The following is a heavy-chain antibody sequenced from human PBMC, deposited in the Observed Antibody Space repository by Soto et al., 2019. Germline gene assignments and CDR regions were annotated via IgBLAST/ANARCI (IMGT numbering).Heavy chain of an antibody. V-gene: IGHV3-30-3*01. D-gene: IGHD3-3*01. CDR1: GFTFSSYA. CDR2: ISYDGSNK. J-gene: IGHJ6*02. CDR3: ARVASFDYDFWSGYLPTYYYYYYGMDV. Sequence: GGSLRLSCAASGFTFSSYAMHWVRQAPGKGLEWVAVISYDGSNKYYADSVKGRFTISRDNSKNTLYLQMNGLRAEDTAVYYCARVASFDYDFWSGYLPTYYYYYYGMDVWGQGTTVTVSS.